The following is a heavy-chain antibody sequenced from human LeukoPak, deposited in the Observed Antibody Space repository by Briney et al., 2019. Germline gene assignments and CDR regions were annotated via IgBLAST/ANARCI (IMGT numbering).Heavy chain of an antibody. Sequence: SETLSLTCAVYGGSFSGYYWSWIRQPPGKGLEWIGEINHSGSTNYNQSLKSRVTISVDTSKNQFSLNLSSVTAADTAVYYCASNACSGGSCYVGYYFDYWGQGTLVTVSS. D-gene: IGHD2-15*01. CDR3: ASNACSGGSCYVGYYFDY. CDR2: INHSGST. J-gene: IGHJ4*02. V-gene: IGHV4-34*01. CDR1: GGSFSGYY.